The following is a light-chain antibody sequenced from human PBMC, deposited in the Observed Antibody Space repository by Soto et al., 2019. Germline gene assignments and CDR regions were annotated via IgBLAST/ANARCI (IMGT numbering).Light chain of an antibody. Sequence: DIQLTQSPSFLSASVGDRVTITCRASQGISSYLAWYQQKPGKAPKLLIYAASTLQSGVPSRFSGSGSGTEFTITISSLQPEDFATYYCQQLNSYLITFGQGTRLEIK. CDR1: QGISSY. J-gene: IGKJ5*01. V-gene: IGKV1-9*01. CDR2: AAS. CDR3: QQLNSYLIT.